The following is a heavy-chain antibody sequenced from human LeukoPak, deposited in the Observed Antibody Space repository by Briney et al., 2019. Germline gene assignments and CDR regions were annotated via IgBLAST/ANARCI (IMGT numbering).Heavy chain of an antibody. V-gene: IGHV1-2*02. J-gene: IGHJ4*02. CDR3: ARDPRYCSGGSCYTFDY. D-gene: IGHD2-15*01. CDR1: GYTFTGYY. Sequence: GASVKVSCKASGYTFTGYYMHWVRQAPGQGLEWMGWINPNSGGTNYAQKFQGRVTMTRDTSISTAYVELSRLRSDDTAVYYCARDPRYCSGGSCYTFDYWGQGTLVTVSS. CDR2: INPNSGGT.